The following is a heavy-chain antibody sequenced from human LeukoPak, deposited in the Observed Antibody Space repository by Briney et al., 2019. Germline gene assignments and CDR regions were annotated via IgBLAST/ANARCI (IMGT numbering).Heavy chain of an antibody. J-gene: IGHJ5*02. Sequence: PSETLSLTCTVSGGSISSSSYYWGWIRQPPGKGLEWIGSIYYSGSTYYNPSLKSRVTISVDTSKNQFSLKLSSVTAADTAVYYCARVQSRLSWFDPWGQGTLVTVSS. CDR1: GGSISSSSYY. CDR2: IYYSGST. V-gene: IGHV4-39*01. CDR3: ARVQSRLSWFDP.